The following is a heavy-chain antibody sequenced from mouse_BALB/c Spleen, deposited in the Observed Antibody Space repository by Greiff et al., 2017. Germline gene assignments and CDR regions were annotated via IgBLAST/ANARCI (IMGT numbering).Heavy chain of an antibody. V-gene: IGHV5-6*03. CDR1: GFTFSSYA. D-gene: IGHD2-1*01. CDR2: ISDGGSYT. J-gene: IGHJ4*01. Sequence: EVKLMESGGGLVKPGGSLKLSCAASGFTFSSYAMSWVRQTPEKRLEWVASISDGGSYTYYPDSVKGRFTISRDNAKNNLYLQMSSLKSEDTAMYYCARVYYGNYYAMDYWGQGTSVTVSS. CDR3: ARVYYGNYYAMDY.